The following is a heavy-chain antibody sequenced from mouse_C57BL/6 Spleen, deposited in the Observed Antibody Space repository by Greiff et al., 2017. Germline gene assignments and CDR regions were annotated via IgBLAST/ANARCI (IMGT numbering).Heavy chain of an antibody. J-gene: IGHJ4*01. V-gene: IGHV2-5*01. D-gene: IGHD1-1*01. CDR3: AKNYGSSYAMDY. CDR2: IWRGGST. Sequence: VQLQQSGPGLVQPSQSLSITCTVSGFSLTSYGVHWVRQSPGKGLEWLGVIWRGGSTDYNAAFMSRLSITKDNSKSQVFFKMNSMQADDTSIYYCAKNYGSSYAMDYWCQGTSVTVSS. CDR1: GFSLTSYG.